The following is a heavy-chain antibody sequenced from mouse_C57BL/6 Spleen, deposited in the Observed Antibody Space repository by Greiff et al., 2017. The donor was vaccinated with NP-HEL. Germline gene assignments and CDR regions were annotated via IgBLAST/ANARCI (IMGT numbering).Heavy chain of an antibody. J-gene: IGHJ4*01. CDR2: INPNNGGT. CDR3: ARAPYGNFYYYAMDY. V-gene: IGHV1-18*01. Sequence: EVQLQQSGPELVKPGASVKIPCKASGYTFTDYNMDWVKQSHGKSLEWIGDINPNNGGTIYNQKFKGKATLTVDKSSSTAYMELRSLTSEDTAVYYCARAPYGNFYYYAMDYWGQGTSVTVSS. CDR1: GYTFTDYN. D-gene: IGHD2-10*02.